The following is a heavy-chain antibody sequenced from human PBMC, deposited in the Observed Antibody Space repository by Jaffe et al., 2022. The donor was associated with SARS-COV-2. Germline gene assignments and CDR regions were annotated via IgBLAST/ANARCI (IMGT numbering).Heavy chain of an antibody. V-gene: IGHV3-7*03. CDR2: LKEGGSEK. D-gene: IGHD4-17*01. Sequence: EVKVVESGGDLVQPGGSLRLSCVASGFSLSNYWMTWVRQAPGKGLEWVATLKEGGSEKFYVDSVRGRFTISSDNAKNSLYLQMSSLRDVDTAVYYCVRGRWTTDLWGQGTTVTVSS. CDR3: VRGRWTTDL. J-gene: IGHJ6*02. CDR1: GFSLSNYW.